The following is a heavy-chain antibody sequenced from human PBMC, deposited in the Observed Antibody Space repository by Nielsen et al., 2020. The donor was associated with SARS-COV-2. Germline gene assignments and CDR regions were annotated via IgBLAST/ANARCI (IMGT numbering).Heavy chain of an antibody. Sequence: GSLRLSCTVSGDSISSSTNYWAWIRQPPGTGLEWIGSIHDSGTADYNPSLRNRITISLDTSKNQFSLKLSSVTAADTAVYYCARAPITMIVVVNAFDIWGQGTMVTVSS. CDR3: ARAPITMIVVVNAFDI. D-gene: IGHD3-22*01. CDR2: IHDSGTA. CDR1: GDSISSSTNY. J-gene: IGHJ3*02. V-gene: IGHV4-39*07.